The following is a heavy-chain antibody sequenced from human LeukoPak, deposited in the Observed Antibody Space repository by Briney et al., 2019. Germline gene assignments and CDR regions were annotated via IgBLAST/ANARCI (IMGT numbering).Heavy chain of an antibody. CDR1: GFTFSSYN. V-gene: IGHV3-48*01. J-gene: IGHJ6*03. CDR2: ISLSSSAI. CDR3: ARGPIHYYYYYMDV. Sequence: GGSLRLSCAASGFTFSSYNMNWVRQAPGKGLEWVSYISLSSSAIYYADSVKGRFTISRDNAKNSLYLQMNSLRAEDTAVYYCARGPIHYYYYYMDVWGKGTTVTVSS.